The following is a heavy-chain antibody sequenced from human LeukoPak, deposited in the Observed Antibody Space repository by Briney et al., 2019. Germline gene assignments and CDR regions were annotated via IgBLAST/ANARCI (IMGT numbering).Heavy chain of an antibody. CDR1: GYTFTTYD. CDR3: ARTYYYDSADFRILYGMGV. J-gene: IGHJ6*02. V-gene: IGHV1-8*01. CDR2: MDPNSGNT. Sequence: GASVKVSCKASGYTFTTYDINWVRQATGQGLEWMGWMDPNSGNTGYAQKFQGRVTMTRNTSIRTAYMELSSLRSEDTAVYYCARTYYYDSADFRILYGMGVWGQGTTVTVSS. D-gene: IGHD3-22*01.